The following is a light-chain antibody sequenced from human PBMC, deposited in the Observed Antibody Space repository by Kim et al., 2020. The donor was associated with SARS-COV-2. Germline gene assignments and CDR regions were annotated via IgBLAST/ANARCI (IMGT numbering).Light chain of an antibody. V-gene: IGKV3-15*01. CDR3: QQYSYWPLT. CDR2: GAS. J-gene: IGKJ4*01. Sequence: GSPGERATLSCRASQTVSSNLAWYQQKPGQAPRLLIYGASTRATGVPARFSGSGSGTEFTLTISSLQSEDFAVYYCQQYSYWPLTFGGGTKVEIK. CDR1: QTVSSN.